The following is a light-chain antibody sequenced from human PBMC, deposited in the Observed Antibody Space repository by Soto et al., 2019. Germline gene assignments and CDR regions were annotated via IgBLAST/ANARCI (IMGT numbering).Light chain of an antibody. CDR1: SSDVGGYNY. Sequence: QSALTQPRSVSGSPGQSVTISCTGTSSDVGGYNYVSWYQQHPGKAPKLMIYDVRRRPSGVPDRFSGSKSGNTASLTISGLQAEDEADYYCSSYTSSSTLVFGTGTKVTV. J-gene: IGLJ1*01. CDR2: DVR. CDR3: SSYTSSSTLV. V-gene: IGLV2-11*01.